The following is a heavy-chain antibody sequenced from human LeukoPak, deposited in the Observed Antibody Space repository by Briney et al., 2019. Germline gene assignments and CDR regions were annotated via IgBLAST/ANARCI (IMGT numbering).Heavy chain of an antibody. CDR1: GGSFSGYY. Sequence: SETLSLTCAVYGGSFSGYYWSWIRQPPGKGLEWIGEIDHSGSTNYNPSLKSRVTISVDTSKNQFSLKLSSVTAADTAVYYCARVQYYYDSSGLRLVWYFDLWGRGTLVTVSS. CDR2: IDHSGST. D-gene: IGHD3-22*01. J-gene: IGHJ2*01. V-gene: IGHV4-34*01. CDR3: ARVQYYYDSSGLRLVWYFDL.